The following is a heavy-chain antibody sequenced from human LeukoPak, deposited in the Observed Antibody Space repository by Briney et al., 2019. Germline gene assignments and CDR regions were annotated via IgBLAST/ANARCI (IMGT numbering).Heavy chain of an antibody. CDR1: GFTFNNYA. Sequence: PGGSLRLSCAASGFTFNNYAMSWVRQAPGKGLEWVSAISGSGGTTYYADSVKGRFTISRDNHKNTLHLQMNSLRAEDTAIYYCAKEGGYSSTWYWGQGTLVTVSS. CDR2: ISGSGGTT. CDR3: AKEGGYSSTWY. J-gene: IGHJ4*02. V-gene: IGHV3-23*01. D-gene: IGHD6-13*01.